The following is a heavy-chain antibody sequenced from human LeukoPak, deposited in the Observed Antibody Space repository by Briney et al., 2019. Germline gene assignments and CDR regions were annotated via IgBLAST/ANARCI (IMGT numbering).Heavy chain of an antibody. Sequence: GGSLRLSCAASGFTFSTYAMNWVRQAPGKGLEWVSAISGSATGSVTTYYTDSVKGRFTISRDNSKNTLYLQMNSLRAEDTAVYYCAKGGAWWEPTNYFDYWGQGTLVTVSS. V-gene: IGHV3-23*01. CDR1: GFTFSTYA. CDR3: AKGGAWWEPTNYFDY. J-gene: IGHJ4*02. D-gene: IGHD1-26*01. CDR2: ISGSATGSVTT.